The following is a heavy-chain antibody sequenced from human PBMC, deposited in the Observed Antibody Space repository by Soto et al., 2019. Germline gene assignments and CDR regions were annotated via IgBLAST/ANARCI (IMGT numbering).Heavy chain of an antibody. D-gene: IGHD5-12*01. J-gene: IGHJ4*02. CDR2: ISYDGSNK. CDR1: GFTFSRYA. V-gene: IGHV3-30-3*01. CDR3: ARDWNEMATTLPGDY. Sequence: GGSLRLSCAASGFTFSRYAMHWVRQAPGKGLEWVAVISYDGSNKYYADSVKGRFTISRDNSKNTLYLQMNSLRAEDTAVYYCARDWNEMATTLPGDYWGQGTLVTVSS.